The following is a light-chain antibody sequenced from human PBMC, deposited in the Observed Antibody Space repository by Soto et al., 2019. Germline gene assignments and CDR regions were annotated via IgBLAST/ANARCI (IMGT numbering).Light chain of an antibody. Sequence: EIVLTQSPGTLSLSPGEGATLSCRASQSISSSYLAWYQQKPGQAPRLLIYGASSRATGIPDRFSGSGSGTDFSLTISRLEPEDFALYYCQQYGSSPITFGQGTRLEIE. J-gene: IGKJ5*01. CDR2: GAS. V-gene: IGKV3-20*01. CDR3: QQYGSSPIT. CDR1: QSISSSY.